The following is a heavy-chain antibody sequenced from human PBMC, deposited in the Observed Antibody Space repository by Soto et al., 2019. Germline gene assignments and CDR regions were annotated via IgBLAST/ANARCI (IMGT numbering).Heavy chain of an antibody. V-gene: IGHV3-48*01. J-gene: IGHJ6*03. CDR1: GFTFSSYS. CDR2: ISSSSSTI. CDR3: ARQLGELLSNYYYYYYMDV. D-gene: IGHD3-10*01. Sequence: GGSLRLSCAASGFTFSSYSMNWVRQAPGKGLEWVSYISSSSSTIYYADSVKGRFTISRDNAKNSLYLQMNSLRAEDTAVYYCARQLGELLSNYYYYYYMDVWGKGTTVTVSS.